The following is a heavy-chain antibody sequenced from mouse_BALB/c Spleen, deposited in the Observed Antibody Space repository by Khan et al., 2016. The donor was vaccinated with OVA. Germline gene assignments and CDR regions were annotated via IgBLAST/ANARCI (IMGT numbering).Heavy chain of an antibody. D-gene: IGHD3-3*01. CDR2: ITYSGSS. J-gene: IGHJ3*01. V-gene: IGHV3-2*02. CDR1: GFSITSDYA. Sequence: EVQLQESGPGLVKPSQSLSLTCTVTGFSITSDYAWNWFRQFPGNKLEWMGYITYSGSSGYTPSLKSRIFITRDTSQNQFFLPLDSVTTEGTATYYCARGRAYWGQGTLVTVAA. CDR3: ARGRAY.